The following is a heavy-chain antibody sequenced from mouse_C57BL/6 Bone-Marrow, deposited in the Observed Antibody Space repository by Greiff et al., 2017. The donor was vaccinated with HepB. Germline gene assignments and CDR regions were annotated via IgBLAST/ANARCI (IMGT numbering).Heavy chain of an antibody. CDR1: GYTFTSYW. D-gene: IGHD1-1*01. V-gene: IGHV1-69*01. J-gene: IGHJ2*01. CDR3: ARSPPYGYYFDY. CDR2: IDPSDSYT. Sequence: QVQLQQPGAELVMPGASVKLSCKASGYTFTSYWMHWVKQRPGQGLEWIGEIDPSDSYTNYNQKFKGKSTLTVDKSSSTAYMQLSSLTSEDSAVYYCARSPPYGYYFDYWGQGTTLTVSS.